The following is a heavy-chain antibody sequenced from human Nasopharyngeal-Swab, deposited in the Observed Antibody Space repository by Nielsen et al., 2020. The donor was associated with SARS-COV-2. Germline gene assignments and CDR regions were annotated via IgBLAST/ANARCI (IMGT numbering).Heavy chain of an antibody. Sequence: SETLSLTCTVSGYSISSGYYWGWIRQPPGKGLEWIGSIYHSGSTYYNPSLKSRVTISVDTSKNQFSLKLSSVTAADTAVYYCARGPLTYCSSTSCYVRRFDPWGQGTLVTVSS. CDR2: IYHSGST. V-gene: IGHV4-38-2*02. D-gene: IGHD2-2*01. J-gene: IGHJ5*02. CDR3: ARGPLTYCSSTSCYVRRFDP. CDR1: GYSISSGYY.